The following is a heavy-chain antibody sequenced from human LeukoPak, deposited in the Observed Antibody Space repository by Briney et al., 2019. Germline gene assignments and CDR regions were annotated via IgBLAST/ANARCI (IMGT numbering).Heavy chain of an antibody. Sequence: SQTLSLTCAISGDSASSKSVAWNWIRQSPSRGLEWLGRTYYRSRWYNDYAASVNSRIIINADTSKNQFFLQLNSVTPEDTAVYYCARVKWLDQINWFDTWGQGTLVTVSS. CDR1: GDSASSKSVA. D-gene: IGHD5-12*01. CDR2: TYYRSRWYN. CDR3: ARVKWLDQINWFDT. J-gene: IGHJ5*02. V-gene: IGHV6-1*01.